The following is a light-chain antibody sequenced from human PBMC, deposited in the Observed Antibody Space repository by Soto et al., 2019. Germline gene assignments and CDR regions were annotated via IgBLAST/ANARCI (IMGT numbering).Light chain of an antibody. Sequence: ENVLTQSPGTLSLSPGERATLSCRASQSVSGSHLAWYQQKPGQAPRLLIYDASNRATGIPDRFSGSGSGTDFTLTISRLEPVDFAVYFCLQYVASPWTFGQGARVEIK. V-gene: IGKV3-20*01. CDR3: LQYVASPWT. J-gene: IGKJ1*01. CDR2: DAS. CDR1: QSVSGSH.